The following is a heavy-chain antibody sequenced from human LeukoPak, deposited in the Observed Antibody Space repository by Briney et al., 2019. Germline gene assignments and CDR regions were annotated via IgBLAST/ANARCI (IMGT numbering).Heavy chain of an antibody. CDR3: AKGPYGTRYFDY. CDR1: GFTFSSHT. J-gene: IGHJ4*02. D-gene: IGHD2-2*01. Sequence: GGSLRLSSAASGFTFSSHTLSWVRQAPGKGLEWGSSLSGSGYNTYYTDSVKGPFTISTDNSKNTVYLQIDSLRAEDTAVYYCAKGPYGTRYFDYRGQGTLVAVPS. CDR2: LSGSGYNT. V-gene: IGHV3-23*01.